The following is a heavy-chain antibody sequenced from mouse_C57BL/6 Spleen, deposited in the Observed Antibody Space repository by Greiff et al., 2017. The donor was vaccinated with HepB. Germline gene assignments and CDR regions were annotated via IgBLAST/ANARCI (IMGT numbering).Heavy chain of an antibody. V-gene: IGHV14-2*01. Sequence: VQLKQSGAELVKPGASVKLSCTASGFNIKDYYMHWVKQRTEQGLEWIGRIDPEDGETKYAPKFQGKATITADTSSNPAYLQLISLTSEDTAVYYCARSSHYYGSSYPYWYFDVWGTGTTVTVSS. CDR3: ARSSHYYGSSYPYWYFDV. J-gene: IGHJ1*03. CDR1: GFNIKDYY. CDR2: IDPEDGET. D-gene: IGHD1-1*01.